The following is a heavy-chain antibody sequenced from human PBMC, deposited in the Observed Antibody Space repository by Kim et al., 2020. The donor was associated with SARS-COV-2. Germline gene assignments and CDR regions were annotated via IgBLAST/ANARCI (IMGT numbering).Heavy chain of an antibody. J-gene: IGHJ4*02. CDR3: AKGREMATYFDY. D-gene: IGHD5-12*01. CDR1: GFTFSSYG. V-gene: IGHV3-30*18. Sequence: GGSLRLSCAASGFTFSSYGMHWVRQAPGKGLEWVAVISYDGSNKYYADSVKGRFTISRDNSKNTLYLQMNSLRAEDTAVYYCAKGREMATYFDYWGQGTLVTVSS. CDR2: ISYDGSNK.